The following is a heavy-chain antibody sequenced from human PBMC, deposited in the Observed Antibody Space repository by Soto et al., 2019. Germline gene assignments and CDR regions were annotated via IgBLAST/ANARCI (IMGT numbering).Heavy chain of an antibody. Sequence: PSETLSLTGAVSCGSIISGGYSWSWIRQPPGKGLEWIGYIYHSGSTYYNPSLKSRVTISVDRSKNQFSLKLSSVTAADTAVYYCARAPYRYYDRSYYYGMDVWGQGTTVTVSS. CDR1: CGSIISGGYS. D-gene: IGHD3-22*01. CDR3: ARAPYRYYDRSYYYGMDV. V-gene: IGHV4-30-2*01. CDR2: IYHSGST. J-gene: IGHJ6*02.